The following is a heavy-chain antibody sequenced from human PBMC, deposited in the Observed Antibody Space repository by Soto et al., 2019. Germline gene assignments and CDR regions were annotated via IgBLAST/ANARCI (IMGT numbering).Heavy chain of an antibody. V-gene: IGHV3-23*01. CDR2: ISTSGSST. CDR3: AKGFSTLWFGETQTDY. J-gene: IGHJ4*02. Sequence: GGSLRLSCAASGFTFTTYALSWVRQAPGKGLEWVSTISTSGSSTYYADSAKGRFTISRDNSKNTLYLQMNSLRAEDTAVYYCAKGFSTLWFGETQTDYWGQGTLVTVSS. CDR1: GFTFTTYA. D-gene: IGHD3-10*01.